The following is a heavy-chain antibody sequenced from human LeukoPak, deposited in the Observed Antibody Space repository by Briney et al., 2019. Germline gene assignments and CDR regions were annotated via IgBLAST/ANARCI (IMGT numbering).Heavy chain of an antibody. J-gene: IGHJ4*02. CDR2: INPNSGGT. V-gene: IGHV1-2*02. Sequence: ASVTVSCTASGYTFTGYYMHWVRQAPGQGLEWMGWINPNSGGTNYAQKFQGRVTMTRDTSISTAYMELSRLRSDDTAVYYCARDSGYSYGLDLFWGQGTLVTVSS. CDR3: ARDSGYSYGLDLF. D-gene: IGHD5-18*01. CDR1: GYTFTGYY.